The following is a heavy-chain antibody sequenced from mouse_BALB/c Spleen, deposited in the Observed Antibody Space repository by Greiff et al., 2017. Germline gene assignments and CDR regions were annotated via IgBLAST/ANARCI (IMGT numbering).Heavy chain of an antibody. CDR3: ARFYYGNYDAWFAY. J-gene: IGHJ3*01. D-gene: IGHD2-1*01. CDR2: IWSGGST. Sequence: VKVVESGPGLVQPSQSLSITCTVSGFSLTSYGVHWVRQSPGKGLEWLGVIWSGGSTDYNAAFISRLSISKDNSKSQVFFKMNSLQANDTAIYYCARFYYGNYDAWFAYWGQGTLVTVSA. CDR1: GFSLTSYG. V-gene: IGHV2-2*02.